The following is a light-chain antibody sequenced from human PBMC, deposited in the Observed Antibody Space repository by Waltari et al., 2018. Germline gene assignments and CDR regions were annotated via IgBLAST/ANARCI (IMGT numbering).Light chain of an antibody. CDR2: AAS. Sequence: EIVLTQSPGTLSLSPGERDTLSCRASQSVSRALAWYQQKPGQAPRLLIYAASTRATGVPDRFSGSGSGTDFSLTISRLDPEDFAVYYCQHYVNLPVTFGQGTKVEI. CDR3: QHYVNLPVT. V-gene: IGKV3-20*01. J-gene: IGKJ1*01. CDR1: QSVSRA.